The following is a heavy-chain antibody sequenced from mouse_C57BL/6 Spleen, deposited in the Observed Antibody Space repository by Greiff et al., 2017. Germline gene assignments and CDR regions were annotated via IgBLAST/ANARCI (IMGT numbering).Heavy chain of an antibody. V-gene: IGHV1-53*01. D-gene: IGHD2-2*01. J-gene: IGHJ3*01. Sequence: QVQLQQPGTELVKPGASVKLSCKASGYTFTSYWMHWLKQRPGQGLGWIGNINPSNGGTNYNEKFKSKATLTVDKSSSTAYMQLSSLTSEDSAVYYCARALRGYDDGFAYWGQGTLVTVSA. CDR2: INPSNGGT. CDR3: ARALRGYDDGFAY. CDR1: GYTFTSYW.